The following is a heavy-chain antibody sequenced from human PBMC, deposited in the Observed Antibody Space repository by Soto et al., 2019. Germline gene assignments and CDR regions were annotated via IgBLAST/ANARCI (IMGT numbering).Heavy chain of an antibody. CDR3: SRRAPEGFDP. CDR1: GGSISSSSYY. CDR2: INYSGTT. J-gene: IGHJ5*02. V-gene: IGHV4-39*02. Sequence: SETLSLTCTVSGGSISSSSYYWGWIRQPPGRGLEWIGSINYSGTTYYNPSLKSRVTISVDTSKNHFSLKLSSVTAADTALYYCSRRAPEGFDPWGQGTLVTVSS.